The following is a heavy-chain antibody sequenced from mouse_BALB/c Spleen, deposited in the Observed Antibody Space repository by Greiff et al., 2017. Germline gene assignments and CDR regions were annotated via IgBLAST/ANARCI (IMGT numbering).Heavy chain of an antibody. Sequence: DVMLVESGGGLVKPGGSLKLSCAASGFTFSSYAMSWVRQTPEKRLEWVASISSGGSTYYPDSVKGRFTISRDNARNILYLQMSSLRSEDTAMYYCARGGRDEDYWGQGTTLTVSS. CDR2: ISSGGST. J-gene: IGHJ2*01. D-gene: IGHD3-3*01. V-gene: IGHV5-6-5*01. CDR1: GFTFSSYA. CDR3: ARGGRDEDY.